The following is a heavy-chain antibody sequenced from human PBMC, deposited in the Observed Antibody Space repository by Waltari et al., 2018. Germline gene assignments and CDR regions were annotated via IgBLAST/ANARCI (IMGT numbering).Heavy chain of an antibody. V-gene: IGHV3-74*01. Sequence: EEQLVESGGGLAQPGESLRLSCAASGFTFSRYWMDWVRQAPGKGLVWFSSISSDGIPITYADAVKGRFTISRDNAKNTLYVQMNRLRAEDTAVYYCARVATKTYSSPVPGRPYYYGMDVWGQGTTVTVSS. D-gene: IGHD3-22*01. J-gene: IGHJ6*02. CDR1: GFTFSRYW. CDR2: ISSDGIPI. CDR3: ARVATKTYSSPVPGRPYYYGMDV.